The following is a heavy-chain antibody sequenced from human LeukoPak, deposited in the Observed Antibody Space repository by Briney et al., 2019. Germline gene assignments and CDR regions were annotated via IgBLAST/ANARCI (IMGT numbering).Heavy chain of an antibody. CDR2: ISTSSRYI. CDR3: ARADCSSSTCYLRRSWFDP. J-gene: IGHJ5*02. Sequence: GGSLRLSCAASGFTLSNYDMNWVRQAPGKGLEWVSSISTSSRYIYYKDSVRGRFTISRDDAKNSLYLEMNSLRAEDTAVFYCARADCSSSTCYLRRSWFDPWGQGTLVTVSS. V-gene: IGHV3-21*01. CDR1: GFTLSNYD. D-gene: IGHD2-2*01.